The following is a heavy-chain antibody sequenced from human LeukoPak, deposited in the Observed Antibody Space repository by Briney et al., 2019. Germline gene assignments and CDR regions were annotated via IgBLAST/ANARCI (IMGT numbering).Heavy chain of an antibody. D-gene: IGHD1-26*01. CDR2: IYFSGST. CDR3: ARHNGGGVGSYVAPGPPDYFDY. CDR1: GDITHY. V-gene: IGHV4-39*01. Sequence: SEILSLTCTVSGDITHYWGWIRQPPGKGLECIGSIYFSGSTYYNPSLRSRVTISLDASKKQLSLKLSSVTAADTAVYYCARHNGGGVGSYVAPGPPDYFDYWGQGNLVTVST. J-gene: IGHJ4*02.